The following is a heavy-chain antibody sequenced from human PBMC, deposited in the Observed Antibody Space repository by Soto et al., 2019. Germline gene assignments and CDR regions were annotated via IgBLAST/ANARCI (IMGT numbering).Heavy chain of an antibody. CDR1: GFTFSSYG. CDR3: ARPVLRYFDWSAPPFDY. Sequence: QVQLVESGGGVVQPGRSLRLSCAASGFTFSSYGMHWVRQAPGKGLEWVAVIWYDGSNKYYADSVKGRFTISRDNSKNTLYLQMNSLSAEDTAVYYCARPVLRYFDWSAPPFDYWGQGTLVTVSS. V-gene: IGHV3-33*01. D-gene: IGHD3-9*01. CDR2: IWYDGSNK. J-gene: IGHJ4*02.